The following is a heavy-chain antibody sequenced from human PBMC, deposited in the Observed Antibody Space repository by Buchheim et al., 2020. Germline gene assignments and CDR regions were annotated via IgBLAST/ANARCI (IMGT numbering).Heavy chain of an antibody. CDR2: LTTGGDST. CDR3: AKGSKGAYDY. V-gene: IGHV3-23*01. J-gene: IGHJ4*02. D-gene: IGHD3-3*01. CDR1: GFTFSSSV. Sequence: EVLLLESGGGLAQPGGSLRLSCVASGFTFSSSVMTWVRQTPGKGLEWVSSLTTGGDSTYHADSVKGRFSVSRDNSKNTLTLQMNSLRAEDTAVYYCAKGSKGAYDYWGQGTL.